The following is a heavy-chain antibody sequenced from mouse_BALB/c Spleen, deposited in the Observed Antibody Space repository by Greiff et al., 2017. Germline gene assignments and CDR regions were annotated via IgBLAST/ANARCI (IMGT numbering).Heavy chain of an antibody. CDR3: ARGYGSWFAY. J-gene: IGHJ3*01. Sequence: VQGVESGAELAKPGASVKMSCKASGYTFTSYWMHWVKQRPGQGLEWIGYINPSTGYTEYNQKFKDKATLTADKSSSTAYMQLSSLTSEDSAVYYCARGYGSWFAYWGQGTLVTVSA. V-gene: IGHV1-7*01. CDR1: GYTFTSYW. CDR2: INPSTGYT. D-gene: IGHD1-2*01.